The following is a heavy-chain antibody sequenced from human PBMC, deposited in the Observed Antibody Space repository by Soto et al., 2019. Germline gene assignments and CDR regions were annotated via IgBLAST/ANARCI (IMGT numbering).Heavy chain of an antibody. V-gene: IGHV3-21*01. Sequence: EVELVESGGGLVKPGGSLRLSCAPSGFTFRGFSLNWVAQLPGKGLEWVSSISISSSYIYYADSVKGRFTISRDNAKNSLYLQMNSLRAEDTAVYYCARGYSYGYYWGQGTLVTVSS. CDR3: ARGYSYGYY. CDR2: ISISSSYI. CDR1: GFTFRGFS. J-gene: IGHJ4*02. D-gene: IGHD5-18*01.